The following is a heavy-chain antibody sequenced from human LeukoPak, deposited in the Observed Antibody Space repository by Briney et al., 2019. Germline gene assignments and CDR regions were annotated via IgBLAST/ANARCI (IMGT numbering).Heavy chain of an antibody. Sequence: GGSLRLSCAASGFTFNNYAMNWVRQAPGKGLEWVSSMSGGGETTYYADSAKGRFTISRDNSQNTLYLQMNSLRAEDTAVYYCARDYADYVGYFFFDYWGQGTLVTVPS. V-gene: IGHV3-23*01. D-gene: IGHD4-17*01. J-gene: IGHJ4*02. CDR2: MSGGGETT. CDR3: ARDYADYVGYFFFDY. CDR1: GFTFNNYA.